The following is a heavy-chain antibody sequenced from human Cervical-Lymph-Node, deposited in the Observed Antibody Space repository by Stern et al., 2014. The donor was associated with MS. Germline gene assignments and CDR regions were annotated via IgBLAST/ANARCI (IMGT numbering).Heavy chain of an antibody. J-gene: IGHJ5*02. CDR3: ARATDL. V-gene: IGHV4-59*11. Sequence: VQLVESGPGLLRPSETLSLTCTVSGASITSHFWSWIRQPPGKGLEWIGYISYRGTTIYNASLKGRVAISIDTSKTQFSLRLSSVTAADTAVYFCARATDLWGQGTLVTVSS. CDR2: ISYRGTT. CDR1: GASITSHF.